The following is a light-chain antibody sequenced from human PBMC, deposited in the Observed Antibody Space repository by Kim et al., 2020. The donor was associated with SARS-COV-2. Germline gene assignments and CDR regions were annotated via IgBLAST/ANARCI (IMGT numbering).Light chain of an antibody. CDR2: GAS. Sequence: VSPGERAALSCSASQSVGGDLAWYQQKPGQAPRLLVYGASTWATGIPARFSGSGSGTEFTLTISSLQSEDFAVYYCQQYSNWPPYTFGQGTKLEI. J-gene: IGKJ2*01. V-gene: IGKV3-15*01. CDR3: QQYSNWPPYT. CDR1: QSVGGD.